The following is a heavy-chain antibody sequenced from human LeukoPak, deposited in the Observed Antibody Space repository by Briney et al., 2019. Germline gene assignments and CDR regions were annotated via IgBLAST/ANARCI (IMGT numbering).Heavy chain of an antibody. Sequence: PGGSLRLSCAASGFTFGSYWMQWVRQAPGKGLEWVANIKQDGSEKYYADSVKGRFIISRDNAKNALYLQMSSLRAEDTAIYYCARRYFDYWGQGTLVTVSS. CDR2: IKQDGSEK. CDR1: GFTFGSYW. CDR3: ARRYFDY. V-gene: IGHV3-7*03. J-gene: IGHJ4*02.